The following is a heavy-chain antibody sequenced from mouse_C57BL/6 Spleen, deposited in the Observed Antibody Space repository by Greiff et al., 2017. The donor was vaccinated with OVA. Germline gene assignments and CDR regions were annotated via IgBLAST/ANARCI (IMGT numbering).Heavy chain of an antibody. D-gene: IGHD1-1*01. CDR1: GYTFTSYW. J-gene: IGHJ1*03. V-gene: IGHV1-55*01. CDR2: IYPGSGST. CDR3: ARLGGSSPIGYFDV. Sequence: VQLQQSGAELVKPGASVKMSCKASGYTFTSYWITWVKQRPGQGLEWIGDIYPGSGSTNYNEKFKSKATLTVDTSSSTAYMQLSSLTSEDSAVYYCARLGGSSPIGYFDVWGTGTTVTVSS.